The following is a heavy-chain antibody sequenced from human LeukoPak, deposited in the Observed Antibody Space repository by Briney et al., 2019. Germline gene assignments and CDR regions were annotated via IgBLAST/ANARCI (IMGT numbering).Heavy chain of an antibody. J-gene: IGHJ4*02. Sequence: SETLSLTCTVSGGSISSYYWSWIRQPPGKGLEWIGSIYYSGSTYYNPSLKSRVTISVDTSKNQFSLKLSSVTAADTAVYFCARQPTWSGYVQPFDYWGQGTLVTVSS. CDR2: IYYSGST. D-gene: IGHD3-3*01. CDR1: GGSISSYY. CDR3: ARQPTWSGYVQPFDY. V-gene: IGHV4-59*05.